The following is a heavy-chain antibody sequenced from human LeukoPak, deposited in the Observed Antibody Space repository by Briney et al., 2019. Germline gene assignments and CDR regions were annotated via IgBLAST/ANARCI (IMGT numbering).Heavy chain of an antibody. Sequence: GESLKISCKASGYSFTSYWIGWVRQMPGKGLEWMGIIYPGDSDTRYSPSFQGQVTISADKSISTAYLQWSSLKASDTAMYYCAICTLAYCGGDCYSNWGQGTLVTVSS. CDR2: IYPGDSDT. J-gene: IGHJ4*02. V-gene: IGHV5-51*01. D-gene: IGHD2-21*02. CDR3: AICTLAYCGGDCYSN. CDR1: GYSFTSYW.